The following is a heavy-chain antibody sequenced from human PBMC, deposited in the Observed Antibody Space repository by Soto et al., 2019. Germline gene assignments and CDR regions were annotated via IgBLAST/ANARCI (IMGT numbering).Heavy chain of an antibody. D-gene: IGHD1-26*01. J-gene: IGHJ4*02. Sequence: EVQLLESGGGLVKPGGSLRLSCAASGFTFSRYTINWVRQAPGKGLEWVSFISYGRAHISYVDSVKGRFTISRDDANNLAYLQLNSLRVDDTAVYYCARGNRDGSYWGLAFWGQGTLVTVSS. CDR2: ISYGRAHI. CDR3: ARGNRDGSYWGLAF. V-gene: IGHV3-21*06. CDR1: GFTFSRYT.